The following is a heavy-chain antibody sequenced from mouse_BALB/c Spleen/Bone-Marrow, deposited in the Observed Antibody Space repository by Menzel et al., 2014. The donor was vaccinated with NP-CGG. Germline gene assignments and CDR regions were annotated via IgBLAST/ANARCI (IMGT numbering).Heavy chain of an antibody. CDR2: ISDGGSYT. Sequence: EVKLMESGGGLVKPGGSLKLSCAASGFTFSDYYMYWVRQTPEKRLEWVATISDGGSYTYYPDGVKGRFTISRDNAKNNLFLQLSSLKSEDTAMYYCAREVSMDYWGQGTSVTVSS. J-gene: IGHJ4*01. V-gene: IGHV5-4*02. CDR1: GFTFSDYY. CDR3: AREVSMDY.